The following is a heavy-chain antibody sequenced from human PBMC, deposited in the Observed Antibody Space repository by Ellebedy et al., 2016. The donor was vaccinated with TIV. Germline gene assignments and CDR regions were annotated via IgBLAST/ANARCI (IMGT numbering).Heavy chain of an antibody. V-gene: IGHV3-48*02. J-gene: IGHJ4*02. CDR3: VTGGTGSGSPYFQY. CDR2: IDDDSSPI. Sequence: GESLKISCAASGFSFSRYSMNWARQAPRKGLEWIAYIDDDSSPIYYAASVKGRFTLSRDNAKNSVYLQMNSVTEDDTAIYYWVTGGTGSGSPYFQYWGQGTQVTVSP. D-gene: IGHD3-10*01. CDR1: GFSFSRYS.